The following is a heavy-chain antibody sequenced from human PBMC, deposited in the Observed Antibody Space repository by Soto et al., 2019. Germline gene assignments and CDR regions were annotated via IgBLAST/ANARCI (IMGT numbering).Heavy chain of an antibody. CDR2: ISGSGGST. J-gene: IGHJ6*02. CDR1: GFSFTNNV. Sequence: GGSLRLSCAASGFSFTNNVMTWVRQAPGKGLEWVSAISGSGGSTNYADSVKGRFTISRDNSKNTLYLEMNSLRAEDTAVYYCATAVSGMDVWGQGTTVTVS. CDR3: ATAVSGMDV. V-gene: IGHV3-23*01.